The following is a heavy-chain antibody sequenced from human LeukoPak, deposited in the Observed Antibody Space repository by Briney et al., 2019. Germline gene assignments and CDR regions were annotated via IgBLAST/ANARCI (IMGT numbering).Heavy chain of an antibody. D-gene: IGHD3-10*01. V-gene: IGHV1-2*02. CDR3: ARGVTLDY. Sequence: GASVKVSCKASGYTFTSYGISWVRQAPGQGLEWMGWINPNSGGTNYAQKFQGRVTMTRDTSISTAYMELSRLRSDDTAVYYCARGVTLDYWGQGTLVTVSS. J-gene: IGHJ4*02. CDR1: GYTFTSYG. CDR2: INPNSGGT.